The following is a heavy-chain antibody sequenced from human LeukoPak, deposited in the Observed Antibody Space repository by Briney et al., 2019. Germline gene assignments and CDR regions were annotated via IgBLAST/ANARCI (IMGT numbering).Heavy chain of an antibody. D-gene: IGHD3-10*01. V-gene: IGHV1-18*01. CDR2: ISVYNGDT. CDR1: GGTFSTYA. Sequence: ASVKVYCKASGGTFSTYAISWVRQAPGQGLEWMGWISVYNGDTKYAQNFQGRVTMSTDTSTSTAYMELRSLRFDDTAVYYCARDGGLYYGSGTFVGVWGQGTLVTVSS. J-gene: IGHJ4*02. CDR3: ARDGGLYYGSGTFVGV.